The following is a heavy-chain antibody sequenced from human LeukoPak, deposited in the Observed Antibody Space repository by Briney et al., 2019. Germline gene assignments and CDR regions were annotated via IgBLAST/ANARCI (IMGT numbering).Heavy chain of an antibody. D-gene: IGHD3-22*01. V-gene: IGHV4-4*07. CDR2: IYTSGST. CDR3: ARARYYYDSSGYANWFDP. CDR1: GGSISSYY. J-gene: IGHJ5*02. Sequence: SETLSLTCTVSGGSISSYYWSWIRQPAGKGLEWIGRIYTSGSTNYNPSLKSRVTMSVDTSKNQFSLKLSSVTAADTAVYYCARARYYYDSSGYANWFDPWGQGTLVTVSS.